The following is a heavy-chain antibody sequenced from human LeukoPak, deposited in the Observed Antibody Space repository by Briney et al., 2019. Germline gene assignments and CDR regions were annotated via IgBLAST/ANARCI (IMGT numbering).Heavy chain of an antibody. CDR2: IYYSGST. J-gene: IGHJ4*02. CDR3: ARGGISGFGY. V-gene: IGHV4-39*07. Sequence: XETLSLTCTVSGGSISSSSYYWDWLRQPPGKGLEWIGSIYYSGSTYYNPSLKSRVTISVDTSKNQFSLKLSSVTAADTAVYYCARGGISGFGYWGQGTLVTVSS. D-gene: IGHD5-12*01. CDR1: GGSISSSSYY.